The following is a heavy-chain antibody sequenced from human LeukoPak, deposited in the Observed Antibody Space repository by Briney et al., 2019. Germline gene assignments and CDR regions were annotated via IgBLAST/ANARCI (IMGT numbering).Heavy chain of an antibody. CDR3: AREDYASGTPTIDY. J-gene: IGHJ4*02. Sequence: PGGSLRLFCAASGFRFSAYAMNWVRQAPGKGLEWVSSIGSSGSCMYYGDSVKGRFTVSRDNAKNSLYLEMNSLRAEDTAVYFCAREDYASGTPTIDYWGQGTLVSVAS. V-gene: IGHV3-21*01. CDR2: IGSSGSCM. CDR1: GFRFSAYA. D-gene: IGHD3-16*01.